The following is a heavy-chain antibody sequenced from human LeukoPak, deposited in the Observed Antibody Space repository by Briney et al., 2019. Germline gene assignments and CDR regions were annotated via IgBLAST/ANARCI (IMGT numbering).Heavy chain of an antibody. Sequence: GSLRLSCAASGFSFRDYWMSWVRQPPGKGLEWIGEINHSGSTNYNPSLKSRVTISVDTSKNQFSLKLSSVTAADTAVYYCARGLGYDLYYYYYGMDVWGQGTTVTVSS. CDR3: ARGLGYDLYYYYYGMDV. CDR2: INHSGST. V-gene: IGHV4-34*01. J-gene: IGHJ6*02. CDR1: GFSFRDYW. D-gene: IGHD3-16*01.